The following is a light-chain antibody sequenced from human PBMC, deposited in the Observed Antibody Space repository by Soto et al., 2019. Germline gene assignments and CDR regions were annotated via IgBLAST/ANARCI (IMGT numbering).Light chain of an antibody. CDR2: GNN. CDR3: QSHDTSLSGSRI. V-gene: IGLV1-40*01. J-gene: IGLJ2*01. Sequence: VLTQPPSVSGAPGQRITISCTGTSTNIGAGYDVHWYQQFPGTAPKLVIYGNNNRPSGVLDRFSGSKSGASASLVITGLRGEDEADYYCQSHDTSLSGSRIFGGGTQLTVL. CDR1: STNIGAGYD.